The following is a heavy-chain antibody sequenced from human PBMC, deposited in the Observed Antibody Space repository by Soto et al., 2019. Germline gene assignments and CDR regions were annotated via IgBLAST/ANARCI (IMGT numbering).Heavy chain of an antibody. CDR2: ISYDENNK. CDR3: ARALHAAMASKHNWFDP. J-gene: IGHJ5*02. D-gene: IGHD2-2*01. V-gene: IGHV3-30-3*01. CDR1: GFTFRSYH. Sequence: QVQLVESGGGVVQPGRSLRLSCAASGFTFRSYHMHWVRQAPGKGLEWVASISYDENNKYYTDSVKGRFTISRDNSKNTLYLQMNSLRDEDTAVYYCARALHAAMASKHNWFDPWGQGTLVTVSS.